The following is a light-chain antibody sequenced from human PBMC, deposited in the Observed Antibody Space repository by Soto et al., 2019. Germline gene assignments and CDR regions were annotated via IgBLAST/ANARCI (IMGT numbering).Light chain of an antibody. V-gene: IGKV1-9*01. J-gene: IGKJ4*01. Sequence: DIPLTQSPSFLSASVGDRVTITCRASQGIAGSLAWYQQKPGKPPKLLIYAESTLQSGVPSRFSGSGSGTRGTLTISSLQPEDFATYYCQQYDNLLSFGGGTKVEIK. CDR1: QGIAGS. CDR3: QQYDNLLS. CDR2: AES.